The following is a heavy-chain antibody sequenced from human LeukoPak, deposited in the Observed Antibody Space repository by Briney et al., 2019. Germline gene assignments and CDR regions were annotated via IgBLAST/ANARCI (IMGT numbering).Heavy chain of an antibody. CDR1: GFTFDDYA. Sequence: GRSLRLSCAASGFTFDDYAMPWVRQAPGKGLEWVSGISWNSGSIGYADSVKGRFTISRDNAKNSLYLQMNSLRAEDTALYYCAKGPNCSGGSCYVFDYWGQGTLVTVSS. D-gene: IGHD2-15*01. J-gene: IGHJ4*02. CDR3: AKGPNCSGGSCYVFDY. V-gene: IGHV3-9*01. CDR2: ISWNSGSI.